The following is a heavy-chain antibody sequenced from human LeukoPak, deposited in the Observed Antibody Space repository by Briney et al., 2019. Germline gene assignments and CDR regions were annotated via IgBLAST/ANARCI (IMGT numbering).Heavy chain of an antibody. J-gene: IGHJ4*02. CDR2: ISSSGNTI. Sequence: GGSLRLSCAASGFTVSSNYMSWVRQAPGKGLEWVSYISSSGNTIYYADSVRGRFTISRDNAKNSLYLQMSSLRAEDTAVYYCARGRYDFWSGYGLYFDYWGQGTLVTVSS. D-gene: IGHD3-3*01. CDR1: GFTVSSNY. CDR3: ARGRYDFWSGYGLYFDY. V-gene: IGHV3-11*04.